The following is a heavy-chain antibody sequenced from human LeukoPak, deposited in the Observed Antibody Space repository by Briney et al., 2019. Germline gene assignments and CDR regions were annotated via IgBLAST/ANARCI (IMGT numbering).Heavy chain of an antibody. CDR1: GGSFSGYY. J-gene: IGHJ3*02. D-gene: IGHD3-3*01. CDR2: INHSGST. Sequence: NASETLSLTCAVYGGSFSGYYWSWIRQPPGKGLEWIGEINHSGSTNYNPSLKSRVTISVDTSKNQFSLKLSSVTAADTAVYYCASPSALRYAFDIWGQGTMVTVSS. CDR3: ASPSALRYAFDI. V-gene: IGHV4-34*01.